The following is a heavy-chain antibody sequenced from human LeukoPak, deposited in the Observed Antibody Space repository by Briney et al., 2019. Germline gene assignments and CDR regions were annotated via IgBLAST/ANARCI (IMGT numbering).Heavy chain of an antibody. CDR2: IYTSGNT. Sequence: PSETLSLTCAVYGGSFSSYYWSWIRQPAGKGLEWIGRIYTSGNTNYNPSLKSRVTMSLDTSKNQFSLKLSSVTAADTAVYYCARGHGSSGYFPDYWGQGTLVTVSS. CDR1: GGSFSSYY. J-gene: IGHJ4*02. CDR3: ARGHGSSGYFPDY. D-gene: IGHD3-22*01. V-gene: IGHV4-59*10.